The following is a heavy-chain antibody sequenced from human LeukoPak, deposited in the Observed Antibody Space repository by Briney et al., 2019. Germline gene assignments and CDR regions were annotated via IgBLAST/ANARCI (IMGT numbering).Heavy chain of an antibody. D-gene: IGHD6-19*01. CDR1: GYTLTSYG. CDR2: ISAYNGNT. Sequence: ASVKVSCKASGYTLTSYGISWVRQAPGQGLEWMGWISAYNGNTNYAQKLQGRVTMTTDTSTSTAYMELRSLRSDDTAVYYCARENSSGWANWFDPWGQGTLVTVSS. V-gene: IGHV1-18*01. CDR3: ARENSSGWANWFDP. J-gene: IGHJ5*02.